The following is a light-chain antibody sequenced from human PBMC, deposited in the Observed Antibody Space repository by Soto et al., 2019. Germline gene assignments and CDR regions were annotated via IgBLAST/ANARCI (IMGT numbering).Light chain of an antibody. CDR1: QSVSSTY. CDR3: QQYGSSPPYT. CDR2: GAS. Sequence: EIVLTQSPGTLSLSPGERATLSCRASQSVSSTYLAWYQQKPGQAPRLLIYGASNRATGIPDRFSGSGSGTDFTLTVSRLELEDFAVYYCQQYGSSPPYTFGQGTKLEIK. V-gene: IGKV3-20*01. J-gene: IGKJ2*01.